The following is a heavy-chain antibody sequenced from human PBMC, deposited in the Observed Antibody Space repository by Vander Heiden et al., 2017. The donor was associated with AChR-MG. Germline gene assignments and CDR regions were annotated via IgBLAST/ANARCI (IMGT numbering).Heavy chain of an antibody. CDR3: AREGGYDFPYYFDH. CDR2: ISYDGSNK. D-gene: IGHD3-16*01. V-gene: IGHV3-30*04. Sequence: QVQLVESGGGVVQPGRSRRLSCPASGLTFRSYAIHWVRQAPGKGLEWVAVISYDGSNKFYADSVKGRFTISRDNSKNTLYLQMNSLRAEDTAVYYCAREGGYDFPYYFDHWGQGTLVTVSS. CDR1: GLTFRSYA. J-gene: IGHJ4*02.